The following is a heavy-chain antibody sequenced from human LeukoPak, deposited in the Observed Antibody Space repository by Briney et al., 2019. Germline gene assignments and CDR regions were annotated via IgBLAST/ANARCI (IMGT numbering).Heavy chain of an antibody. CDR2: INPNTGGT. D-gene: IGHD5-12*01. CDR1: GYTFTGYY. V-gene: IGHV1-2*02. Sequence: ASVKASCKASGYTFTGYYMYWVRQAPGQGLEWMGWINPNTGGTNYAQKFQDRVTMTRGTSINTAYMELSRLTSDDTAVYYCAIIVAAIRGFDYWGQGTLVTVSS. J-gene: IGHJ4*02. CDR3: AIIVAAIRGFDY.